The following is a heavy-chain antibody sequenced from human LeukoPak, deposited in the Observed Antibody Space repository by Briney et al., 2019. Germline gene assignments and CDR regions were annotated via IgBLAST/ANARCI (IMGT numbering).Heavy chain of an antibody. D-gene: IGHD2-8*01. J-gene: IGHJ4*02. CDR2: ISYDGSNK. V-gene: IGHV3-30-3*01. CDR3: ASPLRGY. Sequence: GGSLRLSCAASGFTFSSYAMHWVRQAPGKGLEWVAVISYDGSNKYYAGSVKGRFTISRDNSKNTLYLQMNSLRAEDTAVYYCASPLRGYWGQGTLVTVSS. CDR1: GFTFSSYA.